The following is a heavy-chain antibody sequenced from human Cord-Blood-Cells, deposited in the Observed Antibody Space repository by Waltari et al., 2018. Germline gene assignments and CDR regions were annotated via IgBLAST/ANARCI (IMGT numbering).Heavy chain of an antibody. Sequence: QVQLVESGGGVVQPGRSLRLPCAASGFPFISFGLHWVRQAPGKGLERVAVIWYDGSNKYYADSVKGRFTISRDNSKNTLYLQMNSLRAEDTAVYYCARDPTGDNAFDIWGQGTMVTVSS. CDR2: IWYDGSNK. V-gene: IGHV3-33*01. D-gene: IGHD7-27*01. CDR3: ARDPTGDNAFDI. J-gene: IGHJ3*02. CDR1: GFPFISFG.